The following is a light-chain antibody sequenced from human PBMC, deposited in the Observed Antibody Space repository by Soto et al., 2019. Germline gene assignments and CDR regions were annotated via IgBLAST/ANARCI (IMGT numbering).Light chain of an antibody. Sequence: EIVLTQSPGTLSLSPGERATLSCRASQSVTSSDLAWYQQKSGQAPRLLIYGASSRATGIPDWFSGNGSGTDFTLTINRLEPEDFAVYYCQQYGSSPFTFGGGTKVEIK. CDR2: GAS. V-gene: IGKV3-20*01. J-gene: IGKJ4*01. CDR1: QSVTSSD. CDR3: QQYGSSPFT.